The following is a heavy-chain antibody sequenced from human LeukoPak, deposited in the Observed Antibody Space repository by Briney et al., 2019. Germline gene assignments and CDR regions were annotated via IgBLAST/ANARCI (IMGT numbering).Heavy chain of an antibody. Sequence: SQTLSLTCAVSDGSMSSDAWTWIRQPPGMALEWIGYIYHRGSAYYNPSLKSRVTISLDRSKNQFSLKLSSMTAADTAFYYCARSYGPYQIDSWGQGTLVTVSS. V-gene: IGHV4-30-2*01. CDR3: ARSYGPYQIDS. J-gene: IGHJ4*02. CDR1: DGSMSSDA. CDR2: IYHRGSA. D-gene: IGHD2-2*01.